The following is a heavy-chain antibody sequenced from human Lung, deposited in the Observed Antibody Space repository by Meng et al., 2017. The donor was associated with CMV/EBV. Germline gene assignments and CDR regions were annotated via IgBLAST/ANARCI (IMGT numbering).Heavy chain of an antibody. CDR2: ISSSSGYI. CDR3: ARDRVPEPPLEWPQLWGENF. CDR1: GFTFTRYT. D-gene: IGHD3-3*01. J-gene: IGHJ4*02. Sequence: GGSLRLXCAASGFTFTRYTMNWVRQAPGKGPEWVSSISSSSGYIYYADSVKGRFTISRDKAKNSLFLQMRSLRAEDTAVYYCARDRVPEPPLEWPQLWGENFWGQGAXVTVS. V-gene: IGHV3-21*01.